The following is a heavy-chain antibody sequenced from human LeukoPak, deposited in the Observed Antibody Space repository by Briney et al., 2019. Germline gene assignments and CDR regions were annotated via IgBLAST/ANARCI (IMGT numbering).Heavy chain of an antibody. J-gene: IGHJ5*02. CDR1: GFSFSTYG. V-gene: IGHV3-23*01. Sequence: GGSVRLSCAASGFSFSTYGMSWVRQAPGKGLEWVSAISGSGGSTNYADSVKGRFTISRDNFKNTLYLQMNSLRAEDTAVYYCAKGGLGTIDWFDPWGQGTLVTVSS. CDR2: ISGSGGST. D-gene: IGHD1-7*01. CDR3: AKGGLGTIDWFDP.